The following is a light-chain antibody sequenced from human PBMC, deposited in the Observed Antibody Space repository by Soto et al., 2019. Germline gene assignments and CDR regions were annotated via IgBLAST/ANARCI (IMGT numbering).Light chain of an antibody. CDR2: DAS. V-gene: IGKV3-11*01. Sequence: IVLTQSPATLSLSPGEIVTLSCIASQSVSSYLAWYQQKPGQAPRLLIYDASNRATGIPARFSGSGSGTDFTLTISSLEPEDFAVYYCQQRSNWPTFGQGTKVDIK. CDR1: QSVSSY. CDR3: QQRSNWPT. J-gene: IGKJ1*01.